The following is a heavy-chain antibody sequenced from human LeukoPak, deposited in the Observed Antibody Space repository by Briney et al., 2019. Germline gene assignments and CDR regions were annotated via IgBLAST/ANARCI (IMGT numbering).Heavy chain of an antibody. D-gene: IGHD2-15*01. CDR1: GFTFSTYG. V-gene: IGHV3-30*02. CDR3: AKDACSGGTCYGGWYCDL. Sequence: GGSLRLSCAASGFTFSTYGMHWVRQAPGKGLEWVAFMHYDGNIKYYADSVKGRFTISRDTSKNTLYLQMNSLRVEDTAVYYCAKDACSGGTCYGGWYCDLWGRGTLVTVTS. CDR2: MHYDGNIK. J-gene: IGHJ2*01.